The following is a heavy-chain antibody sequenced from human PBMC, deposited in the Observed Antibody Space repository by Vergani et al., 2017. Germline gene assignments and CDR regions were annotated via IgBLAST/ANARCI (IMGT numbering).Heavy chain of an antibody. CDR1: GYSFTSYW. V-gene: IGHV5-51*01. J-gene: IGHJ6*02. D-gene: IGHD3-22*01. CDR3: AGHVGTYYYDSSGYHYYYYGMDV. CDR2: IYPGDSDT. Sequence: EVQLVQSGAEVKKPGESLKISCKGSGYSFTSYWIGWVRQMPGKGLEWMGIIYPGDSDTRYSPSFHGQVTISADKSISTAYLQWSSLKASDTAMYYCAGHVGTYYYDSSGYHYYYYGMDVWGQGTTVTVSS.